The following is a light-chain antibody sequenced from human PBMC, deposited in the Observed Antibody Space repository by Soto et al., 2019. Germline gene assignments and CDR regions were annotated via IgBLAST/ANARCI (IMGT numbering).Light chain of an antibody. V-gene: IGKV1-33*01. CDR2: DAS. J-gene: IGKJ5*01. Sequence: DIQMTQSPSSLSASVGDRVTITCRASQDISNSLNWYQQRPGKAPKLLIYDASNLERGVTSRFSGTRSGTHFTFAITSLQPEDVATYYCQQSDSLPITFGQGTRLEI. CDR1: QDISNS. CDR3: QQSDSLPIT.